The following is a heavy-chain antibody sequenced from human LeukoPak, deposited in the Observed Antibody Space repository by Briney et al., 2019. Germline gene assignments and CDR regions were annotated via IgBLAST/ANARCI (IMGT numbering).Heavy chain of an antibody. V-gene: IGHV3-7*01. J-gene: IGHJ4*02. CDR2: INQDGSEK. CDR3: ATDGY. Sequence: GGSLRLSCAASGFTFHRSWMSWVRQAPGKGPEWVANINQDGSEKYYVDSVKGRFTISRDNAKNSLYLQVNSLRAEDTAVYYCATDGYLGQGTLVTVSS. CDR1: GFTFHRSW.